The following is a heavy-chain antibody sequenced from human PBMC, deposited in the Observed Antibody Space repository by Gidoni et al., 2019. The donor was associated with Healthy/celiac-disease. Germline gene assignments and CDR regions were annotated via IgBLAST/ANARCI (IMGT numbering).Heavy chain of an antibody. V-gene: IGHV1-69*01. CDR3: ARGINWNDGFYY. CDR2: LLPIFGTA. D-gene: IGHD1-20*01. CDR1: GDPFSSYA. J-gene: IGHJ4*02. Sequence: QGKRLQSGAEVRKPGSAVKVSGTASGDPFSSYAISWVRQAPGQGLEWMGGLLPIFGTANYAPKSQRRVTITADESTSTAYMELSSLRSEDTAVYYCARGINWNDGFYYWVQGTLVTVSS.